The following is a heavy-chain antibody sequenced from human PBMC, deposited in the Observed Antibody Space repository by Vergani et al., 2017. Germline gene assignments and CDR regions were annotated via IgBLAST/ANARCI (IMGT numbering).Heavy chain of an antibody. CDR1: GGSFSGYY. CDR2: INHSGIT. CDR3: ASQPHRIAARGPYYYYMDV. Sequence: QVHLQQWGAGLLKPSETLSLTCAVYGGSFSGYYWSWIRQPPGKGLEWIGEINHSGITHYNPSLKSRVTISVDTSKNQFSLKLSSVTAADTAVYYCASQPHRIAARGPYYYYMDVWGKGTTVTVSS. D-gene: IGHD6-6*01. V-gene: IGHV4-34*01. J-gene: IGHJ6*03.